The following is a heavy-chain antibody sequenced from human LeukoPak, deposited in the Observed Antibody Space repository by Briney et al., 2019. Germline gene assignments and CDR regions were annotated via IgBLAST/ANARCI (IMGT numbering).Heavy chain of an antibody. V-gene: IGHV4-34*01. J-gene: IGHJ4*02. Sequence: SETLSLTCAVYGGSFSGYYWSWIRQPPGKGLEWVGEINHSGSTNYNPSLKSRVTISVDTSKNQFSLKLRSVTAADTAVYYCASHEGGYSYGSFDYWGQGTLVTVSS. CDR1: GGSFSGYY. D-gene: IGHD5-18*01. CDR3: ASHEGGYSYGSFDY. CDR2: INHSGST.